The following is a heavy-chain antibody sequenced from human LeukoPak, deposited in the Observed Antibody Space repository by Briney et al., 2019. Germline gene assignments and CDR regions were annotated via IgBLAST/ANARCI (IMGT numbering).Heavy chain of an antibody. Sequence: PGGSLRLSCAASGFTFSSYSMNWVRQAPGKGLEWVSSISSSSSYIYYAGSVKGRFTISRDNARNSLYLQMNRLRAEDTAVYYCARDNPKVSGYSDYWGQGTLVTVSS. D-gene: IGHD1-14*01. CDR2: ISSSSSYI. CDR3: ARDNPKVSGYSDY. CDR1: GFTFSSYS. J-gene: IGHJ4*02. V-gene: IGHV3-21*01.